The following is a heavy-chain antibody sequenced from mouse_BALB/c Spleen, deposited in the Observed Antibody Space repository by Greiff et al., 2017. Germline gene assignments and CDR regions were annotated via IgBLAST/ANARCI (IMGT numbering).Heavy chain of an antibody. D-gene: IGHD1-1*01. Sequence: EVKVVESGGGLVKPGGSLKLSCAASGFTFSSYAMSWVRQTPEKRLEWVASISSGGSTYYPDSVKGRFTISRDNARNILYLQMSSLRSEDTAMYYCARDGSRDYYAMDYWGQGTSVTVSS. J-gene: IGHJ4*01. CDR1: GFTFSSYA. V-gene: IGHV5-6-5*01. CDR2: ISSGGST. CDR3: ARDGSRDYYAMDY.